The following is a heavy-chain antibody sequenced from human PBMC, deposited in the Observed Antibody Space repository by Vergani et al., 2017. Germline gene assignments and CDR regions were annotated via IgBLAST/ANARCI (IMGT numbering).Heavy chain of an antibody. CDR2: ISTRQSIV. D-gene: IGHD2/OR15-2a*01. Sequence: EVQVVESGGGLVKPGGCLRLSCVATGFTFSTYSMNWVRQAPGKGLEWISYISTRQSIVYYAASVKGRFTISRDNAKNSLYLQMNSLRADDTAIYYCAREERSNTSPFVGDWGQVTLVTV. CDR3: AREERSNTSPFVGD. V-gene: IGHV3-48*01. CDR1: GFTFSTYS. J-gene: IGHJ4*02.